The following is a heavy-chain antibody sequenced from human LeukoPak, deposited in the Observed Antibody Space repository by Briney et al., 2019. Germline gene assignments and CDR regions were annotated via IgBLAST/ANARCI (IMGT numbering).Heavy chain of an antibody. CDR1: GFTFSSYS. Sequence: PGGSLRLSCAASGFTFSSYSMNWVRQAPGKGLEWVSSISSSSSYIYYADSVKGRFTISRDNAKNSLYLQMNSLRAEDTAVYYCARTGYSSGWYHYYYYYYMDVWGKGTAVTVSS. D-gene: IGHD6-19*01. CDR2: ISSSSSYI. J-gene: IGHJ6*03. CDR3: ARTGYSSGWYHYYYYYYMDV. V-gene: IGHV3-21*01.